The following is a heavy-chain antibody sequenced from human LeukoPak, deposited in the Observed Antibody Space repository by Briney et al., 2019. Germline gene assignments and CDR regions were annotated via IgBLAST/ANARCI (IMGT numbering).Heavy chain of an antibody. CDR2: IYYSGST. CDR3: ARTTGTTGFFGMDV. J-gene: IGHJ6*04. CDR1: GGSISSGGYY. V-gene: IGHV4-31*03. Sequence: TLSLTCTVSGGSISSGGYYWSWIRQHPGKGLEWIGYIYYSGSTYYNPSLKSRVTISVDTSKNQFSLKLSSVTAADTAVYYCARTTGTTGFFGMDVWGKGTTVTVSS. D-gene: IGHD4-17*01.